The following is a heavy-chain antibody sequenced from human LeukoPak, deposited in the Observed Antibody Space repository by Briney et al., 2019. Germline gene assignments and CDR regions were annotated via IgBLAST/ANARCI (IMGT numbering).Heavy chain of an antibody. CDR1: GFTFSDYS. D-gene: IGHD2-2*03. CDR2: ISRSSTTI. J-gene: IGHJ4*02. V-gene: IGHV3-48*01. CDR3: ARGGPYSTSGYENRRFDF. Sequence: GGSLRLSCAASGFTFSDYSMNWVRQAPGKGLEWVSYISRSSTTIYYADSMKGRFTISRDDVKYSLFLEINSLRAEDTAMYYCARGGPYSTSGYENRRFDFWGQGTLVTVSS.